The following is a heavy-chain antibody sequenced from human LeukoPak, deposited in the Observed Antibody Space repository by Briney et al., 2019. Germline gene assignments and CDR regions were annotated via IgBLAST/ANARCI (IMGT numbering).Heavy chain of an antibody. D-gene: IGHD3-3*02. Sequence: QAGGSLRLSCVASGFTFSGYCMHWVRQAPGKGLVWVSQIKTDGTDTTYADSVKGRFTISRDNAKNTLFLQMNSLRAEDTAVYYCARGHIWAWEDWGQGTLVTVSS. CDR3: ARGHIWAWED. V-gene: IGHV3-74*01. CDR1: GFTFSGYC. CDR2: IKTDGTDT. J-gene: IGHJ4*02.